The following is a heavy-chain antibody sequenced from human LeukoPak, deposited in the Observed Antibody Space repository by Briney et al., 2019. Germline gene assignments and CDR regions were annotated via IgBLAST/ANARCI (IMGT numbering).Heavy chain of an antibody. CDR3: AREEGAAVTRTLDY. J-gene: IGHJ4*02. Sequence: GGSLRLSCAASGFTFSSYWMSWVRQAPGKGLEWVANIKRDGSEKYYVDSVKGRFTISRDNAKNSLYLQMNSPRAEDTAVYYCAREEGAAVTRTLDYWGQGTLVTVSS. CDR2: IKRDGSEK. V-gene: IGHV3-7*01. CDR1: GFTFSSYW. D-gene: IGHD6-13*01.